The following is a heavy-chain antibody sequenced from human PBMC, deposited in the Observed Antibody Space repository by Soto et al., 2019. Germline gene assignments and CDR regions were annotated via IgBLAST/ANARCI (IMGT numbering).Heavy chain of an antibody. CDR1: GGTLTSYA. Sequence: SVKVSCKASGGTLTSYAINWVRQAPGQGLEWMGGIVPIFGSAYYAQKFQGRVTIAADESTSTAYMELSSLRSEDTAIYYCATTPGSSGPYYFDSWGQGTLVTVSS. J-gene: IGHJ4*02. CDR2: IVPIFGSA. V-gene: IGHV1-69*13. CDR3: ATTPGSSGPYYFDS. D-gene: IGHD3-22*01.